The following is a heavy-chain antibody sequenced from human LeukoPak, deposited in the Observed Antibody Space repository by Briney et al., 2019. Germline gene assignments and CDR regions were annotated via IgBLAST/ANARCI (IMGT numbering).Heavy chain of an antibody. D-gene: IGHD3-22*01. V-gene: IGHV1-2*06. Sequence: ASVKVSCKASGYTFTGYYMHWVRQAPGQGLEWMGRINPNSGGTNYAQKFQGRVTMTRDTSISTAYMELSRLRSDDTAVYYCARGHYDVSGYYYRYYYYYMDVWAKGPRSPSP. CDR3: ARGHYDVSGYYYRYYYYYMDV. J-gene: IGHJ6*03. CDR2: INPNSGGT. CDR1: GYTFTGYY.